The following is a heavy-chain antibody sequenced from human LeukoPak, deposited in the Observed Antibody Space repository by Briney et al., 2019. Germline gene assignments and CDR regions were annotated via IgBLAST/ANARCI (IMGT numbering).Heavy chain of an antibody. J-gene: IGHJ6*03. Sequence: SETLSLTCTVSAGSISSSSYYWGWIRQRPGKGLEWIGSIYYSGSTYYNPSLKSRVTISVDTSKNQFSLKLSSVTAADTAVYYCARERYYYYYMDVWGKGTTVTVSS. CDR3: ARERYYYYYMDV. CDR1: AGSISSSSYY. CDR2: IYYSGST. V-gene: IGHV4-39*07.